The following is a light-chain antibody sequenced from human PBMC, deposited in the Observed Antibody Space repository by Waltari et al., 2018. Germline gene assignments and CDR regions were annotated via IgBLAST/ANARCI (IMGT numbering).Light chain of an antibody. CDR3: QQRRNWPLT. CDR1: QSFTNY. CDR2: DTS. V-gene: IGKV3-11*01. J-gene: IGKJ4*01. Sequence: DIVLTQSPAILSLSPGERASLSCRASQSFTNYLAWYQQKPGQAPRLLIYDTSTRATGIPARFSGSGFATDFTLTISSLEPDDFAVYYCQQRRNWPLTFGGGTKVEIK.